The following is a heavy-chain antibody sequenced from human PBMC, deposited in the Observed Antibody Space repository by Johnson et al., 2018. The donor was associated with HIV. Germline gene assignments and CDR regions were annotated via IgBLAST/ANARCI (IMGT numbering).Heavy chain of an antibody. CDR1: GFTFSSYA. CDR2: ISGSGGST. J-gene: IGHJ3*02. D-gene: IGHD6-13*01. CDR3: ARGRKDIAAVDGLDNDGFDM. Sequence: EVQLVESGGGLVQPGGSLRLSCAASGFTFSSYAMSWVRQAPGKGLEWVSAISGSGGSTYYADSVKGRFTISRDNAKNSLYMQMNTLRAEDTAVYYCARGRKDIAAVDGLDNDGFDMWGQGTMVTVSS. V-gene: IGHV3-23*04.